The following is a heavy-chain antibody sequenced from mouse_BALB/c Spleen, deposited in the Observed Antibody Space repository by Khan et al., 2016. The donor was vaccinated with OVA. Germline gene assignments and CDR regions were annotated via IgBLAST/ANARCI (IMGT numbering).Heavy chain of an antibody. CDR2: ITNSGNT. CDR1: GYSITSEYA. CDR3: QSSITRDATKYHLILQLKSMTTEDAATDGCARKDYDDYDPFPY. J-gene: IGHJ3*01. Sequence: EVQLQESGPGLVKPSQSLSLTCTVTGYSITSEYAWNWIRQFPGNILEWMGYITNSGNTRFNPSFKSRTSITPDPSKNPFFLQLNCVTTEYTPTLKSQSSITRDATKYHLILQLKSMTTEDAATDGCARKDYDDYDPFPYWGQGTLVTVSA. V-gene: IGHV3-2*02. D-gene: IGHD2-4*01.